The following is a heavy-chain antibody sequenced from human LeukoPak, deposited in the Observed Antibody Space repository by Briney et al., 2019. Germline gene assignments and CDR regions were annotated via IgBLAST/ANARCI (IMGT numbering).Heavy chain of an antibody. J-gene: IGHJ4*02. CDR1: GDSIDSSTYF. V-gene: IGHV4-39*01. CDR2: IYHSGDT. Sequence: SETLSLTCTVSGDSIDSSTYFWGWIRQSPGKGLEWIATIYHSGDTFYTPSLQSRVTISVDIIKNQFSLKVNSVTAADTAVYYCARRGVGASPFDFWGQGTLVTVS. D-gene: IGHD1-26*01. CDR3: ARRGVGASPFDF.